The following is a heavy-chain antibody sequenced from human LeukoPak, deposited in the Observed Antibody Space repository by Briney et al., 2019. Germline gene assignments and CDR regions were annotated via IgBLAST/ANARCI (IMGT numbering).Heavy chain of an antibody. J-gene: IGHJ4*02. CDR3: VKDSSSPSYSDY. D-gene: IGHD2/OR15-2a*01. CDR1: GVTFRREA. Sequence: GGSERLSCAASGVTFRREAMHWVRQAPGKGLEYVSAISSNGGSTYYADSVKGRFTSSRDNSRNTLHLQMSSLRVEDTAVYYCVKDSSSPSYSDYWGGGPVVTVSS. CDR2: ISSNGGST. V-gene: IGHV3-64D*08.